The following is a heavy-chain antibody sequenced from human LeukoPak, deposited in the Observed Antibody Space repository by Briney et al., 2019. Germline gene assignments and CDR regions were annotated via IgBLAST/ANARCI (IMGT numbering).Heavy chain of an antibody. CDR2: IYPGDSDT. V-gene: IGHV5-51*01. Sequence: GESLKISCKGSGYSFTSYWIGWVRQMPGKGLEWMGIIYPGDSDTRYSPSFQGQVTISADKSISTAYLQWSSLKASDIAMYYCARHSRIAVAGSWFDPWGQGTLVTVSS. D-gene: IGHD6-19*01. CDR3: ARHSRIAVAGSWFDP. J-gene: IGHJ5*02. CDR1: GYSFTSYW.